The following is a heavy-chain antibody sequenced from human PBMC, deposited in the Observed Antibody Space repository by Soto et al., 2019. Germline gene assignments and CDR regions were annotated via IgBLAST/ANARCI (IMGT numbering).Heavy chain of an antibody. CDR2: ISWDGGSL. D-gene: IGHD2-8*02. J-gene: IGHJ4*02. V-gene: IGHV3-43*01. CDR3: AKEGIGGVSLDS. Sequence: GGSLRLSCEASGFTFDDYMMHWVRQAPGKGLEWISLISWDGGSLDYADSIKGRFTVSRDNSKTSLYLHMHSLTPEDTAIYYCAKEGIGGVSLDSWGQGTLVTVSS. CDR1: GFTFDDYM.